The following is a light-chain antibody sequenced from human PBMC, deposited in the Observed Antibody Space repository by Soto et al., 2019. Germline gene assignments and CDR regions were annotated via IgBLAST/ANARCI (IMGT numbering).Light chain of an antibody. CDR3: QQRYNRPTT. V-gene: IGKV1-39*01. CDR1: QSVSTY. CDR2: AAS. J-gene: IGKJ1*01. Sequence: DIQMTQSPSSLSASVGDRVTITCRASQSVSTYLNWYQQKPGKDPKVLIYAASSLQSGVPSSFSGSGSGTDFTLTISSLQPEDFATYYCQQRYNRPTTFGQGNKVEIK.